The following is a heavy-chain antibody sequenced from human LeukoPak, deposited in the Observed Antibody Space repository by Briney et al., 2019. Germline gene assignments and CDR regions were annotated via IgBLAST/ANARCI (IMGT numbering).Heavy chain of an antibody. V-gene: IGHV4-38-2*02. CDR3: ARGKAVAGTSWFDP. CDR1: DYSVNSGDS. Sequence: SETLSLTCTVSDYSVNSGDSWGWIRQPPGMGLEWIGSISHSGRTYYNPSLKSRVTISVDTSKNQFSLKLGSVTAADTAVYYCARGKAVAGTSWFDPWGQGTLVTVSS. J-gene: IGHJ5*02. D-gene: IGHD6-19*01. CDR2: ISHSGRT.